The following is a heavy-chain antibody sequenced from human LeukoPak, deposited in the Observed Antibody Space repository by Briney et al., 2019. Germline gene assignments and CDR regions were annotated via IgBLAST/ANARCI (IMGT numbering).Heavy chain of an antibody. CDR3: ARHSTSIFGVVTEDY. J-gene: IGHJ4*02. CDR1: GFTSSNYW. CDR2: INTDGTGT. V-gene: IGHV3-74*01. Sequence: PGGSLRLSCAASGFTSSNYWMHWVRQAPGKGLVWVSRINTDGTGTSYADSVKGRFTISRDNAKNTLYLQMNSLRVEDTAVYYCARHSTSIFGVVTEDYWGQGTLVTVSS. D-gene: IGHD3-3*01.